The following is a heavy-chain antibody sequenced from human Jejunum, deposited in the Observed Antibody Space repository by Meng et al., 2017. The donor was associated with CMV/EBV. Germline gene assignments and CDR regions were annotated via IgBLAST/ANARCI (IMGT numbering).Heavy chain of an antibody. CDR2: LNPNSGDT. Sequence: STPSGYAFPGCSVRWVRQAPGQGPGWMGWLNPNSGDTTYAQQFQGRGTMTRDTSISTASMELSSLRSDDTAVYYCATSSSGFDFWTDNWGQGTLVTVSS. CDR1: GYAFPGCS. CDR3: ATSSSGFDFWTDN. J-gene: IGHJ4*02. D-gene: IGHD5-12*01. V-gene: IGHV1-2*02.